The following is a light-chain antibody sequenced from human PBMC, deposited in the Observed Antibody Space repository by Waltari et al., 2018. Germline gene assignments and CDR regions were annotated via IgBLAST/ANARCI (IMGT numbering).Light chain of an antibody. CDR2: DNN. CDR3: GTWDSSLSVDV. V-gene: IGLV1-51*01. J-gene: IGLJ1*01. Sequence: QSVLTQPPSVSAAPGQKVTISCSGSSSHIGNNYVSWYQQLPGTAPKLLIYDNNKRPSGIPDRFSGSKSGTSATLGITGLQTGDEADYYCGTWDSSLSVDVFGTGTKVTVL. CDR1: SSHIGNNY.